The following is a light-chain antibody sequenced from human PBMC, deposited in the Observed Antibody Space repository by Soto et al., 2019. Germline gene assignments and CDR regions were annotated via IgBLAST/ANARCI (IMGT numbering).Light chain of an antibody. Sequence: DIVLTQTPLSSPVTLGQPASISCRSSQSLLHSNGNTYLSWLQQRPGQPPRLLIEKISNRQSGVPDRFSGSGAVTDYTLKISRVEAEDVAIYYCMQATQYPYTFGQGTKLEIK. V-gene: IGKV2-24*01. J-gene: IGKJ2*01. CDR3: MQATQYPYT. CDR1: QSLLHSNGNTY. CDR2: KIS.